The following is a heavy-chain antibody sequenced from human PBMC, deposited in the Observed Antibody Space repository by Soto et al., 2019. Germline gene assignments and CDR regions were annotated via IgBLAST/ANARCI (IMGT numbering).Heavy chain of an antibody. V-gene: IGHV1-58*01. J-gene: IGHJ6*02. CDR3: AADPWTYYYYYGMDV. Sequence: GASVKVSCKASGFTFTSSAVQWVRQARGQRLEWIGWIVVGSGNTNYAQKFQERVTITRDMSTSTAYMELSSLRSEDTAVYYCAADPWTYYYYYGMDVWGQGTTVTVSS. D-gene: IGHD1-1*01. CDR2: IVVGSGNT. CDR1: GFTFTSSA.